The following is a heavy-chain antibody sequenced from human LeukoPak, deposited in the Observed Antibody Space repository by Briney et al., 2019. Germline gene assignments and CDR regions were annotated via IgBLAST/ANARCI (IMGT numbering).Heavy chain of an antibody. CDR1: GYSFISYW. D-gene: IGHD2-15*01. CDR3: ARHGGPTKESAAFDI. V-gene: IGHV5-51*01. J-gene: IGHJ3*02. CDR2: IYPGDSDT. Sequence: GESLKISCKGSGYSFISYWIGWVRQMPGKGLEWMGIIYPGDSDTRYSPSFQGQVTISADKSISTAYLQWSSLKASDTAVYYCARHGGPTKESAAFDIWGQGTMVTVSS.